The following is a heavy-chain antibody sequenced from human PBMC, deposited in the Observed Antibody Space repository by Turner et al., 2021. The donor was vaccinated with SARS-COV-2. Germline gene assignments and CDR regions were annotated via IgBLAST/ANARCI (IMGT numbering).Heavy chain of an antibody. CDR1: GYTFTDYY. Sequence: QVQLVQSGAEVKAPGASVKVYCKASGYTFTDYYIHWVRQAPGQGLEWMGWIGPSSGGTNYAQRFQGRITTTRDTSISTAYMELSSLRSDDTAVYYCSRNYGRNSRWFDPWGQGTLVTVSS. CDR3: SRNYGRNSRWFDP. V-gene: IGHV1-2*02. CDR2: IGPSSGGT. J-gene: IGHJ5*02. D-gene: IGHD1-7*01.